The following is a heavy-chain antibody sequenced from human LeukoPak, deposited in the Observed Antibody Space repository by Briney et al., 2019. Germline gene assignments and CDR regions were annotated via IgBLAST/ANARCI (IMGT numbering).Heavy chain of an antibody. CDR2: ISGSGGST. CDR1: GFTFSSYA. V-gene: IGHV3-23*01. Sequence: GGSLRLSCAASGFTFSSYAMSWVRQAPGKGLEWVSAISGSGGSTYYADSVKGRFTISRDNSKNTPYLQMNSLKTEDTAVYYCTTVYYDFWSDVDYWGQGTLVTVSS. CDR3: TTVYYDFWSDVDY. J-gene: IGHJ4*02. D-gene: IGHD3-3*01.